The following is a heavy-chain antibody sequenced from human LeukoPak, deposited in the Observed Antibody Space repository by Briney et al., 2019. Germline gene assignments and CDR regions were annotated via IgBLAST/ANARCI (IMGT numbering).Heavy chain of an antibody. D-gene: IGHD3-9*01. J-gene: IGHJ6*02. V-gene: IGHV5-51*01. CDR3: ARLIKEGYDILTGYSYYYYYGMDV. CDR1: GYSFTSYW. Sequence: GESLKTSCKGSGYSFTSYWIGWVRQMPGKGLEWMGIIYPDDSDTRYSPSFQGQVTISADKSISTAYLQWSSLKASDTAMYYCARLIKEGYDILTGYSYYYYYGMDVWGQGTTVTVSS. CDR2: IYPDDSDT.